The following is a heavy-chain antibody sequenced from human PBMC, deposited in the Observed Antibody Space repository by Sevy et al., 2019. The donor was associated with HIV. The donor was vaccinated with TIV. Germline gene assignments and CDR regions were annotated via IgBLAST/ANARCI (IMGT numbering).Heavy chain of an antibody. J-gene: IGHJ4*01. V-gene: IGHV3-30*02. CDR2: ITHDGSNE. D-gene: IGHD2-21*01. CDR3: VTIPRPRGLFFDC. Sequence: GGSLRLSCAASRFTFRSYGMHWVRQAPGKGLEWVAFITHDGSNEYYSDSVRGRFTISRDNPKNTLYLQINSLRVEDTAVYYCVTIPRPRGLFFDCWGPGTQVTVSS. CDR1: RFTFRSYG.